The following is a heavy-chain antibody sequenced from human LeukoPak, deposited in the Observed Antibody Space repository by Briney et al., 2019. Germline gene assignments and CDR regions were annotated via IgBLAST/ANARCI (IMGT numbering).Heavy chain of an antibody. CDR1: GGSISSSSYY. J-gene: IGHJ4*02. CDR2: IYYSGST. V-gene: IGHV4-61*05. CDR3: ASLRGGYSYGSLDY. Sequence: PSETLSLTCTVSGGSISSSSYYWGWIRQPPGKGLEWIGYIYYSGSTNYNPSLKSRVTISVDTSKNQFSLKLSSVTAADTAVYYCASLRGGYSYGSLDYWGQGTLVTVSS. D-gene: IGHD5-18*01.